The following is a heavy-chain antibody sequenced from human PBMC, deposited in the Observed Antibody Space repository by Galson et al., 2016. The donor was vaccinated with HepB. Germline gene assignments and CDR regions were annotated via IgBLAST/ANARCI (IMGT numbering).Heavy chain of an antibody. J-gene: IGHJ3*02. Sequence: SLRLSCAATGFTVNSYYMSWVRQAPGKGLEWVSVFYSGGSTYYDDSVKDSFTISRDNAKNTVYLQINSLRAEDKAVYLCSRSPPWGSWAFDIWGQGTMVTVSS. V-gene: IGHV3-66*01. D-gene: IGHD7-27*01. CDR2: FYSGGST. CDR1: GFTVNSYY. CDR3: SRSPPWGSWAFDI.